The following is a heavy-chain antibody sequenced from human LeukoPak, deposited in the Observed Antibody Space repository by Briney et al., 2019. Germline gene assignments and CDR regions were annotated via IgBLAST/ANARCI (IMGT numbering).Heavy chain of an antibody. CDR1: GYTFTSYG. J-gene: IGHJ5*02. V-gene: IGHV1-18*01. D-gene: IGHD2-15*01. Sequence: ASVKVSCKASGYTFTSYGISWVRQAPGQGLEWMGWISAYNGNTNYAQKLQGRVTMTTDTSTSTAYMELRSLRSDDTAVHYCARDRAYCSGGSCINWFDPWGQGTLVTVSS. CDR3: ARDRAYCSGGSCINWFDP. CDR2: ISAYNGNT.